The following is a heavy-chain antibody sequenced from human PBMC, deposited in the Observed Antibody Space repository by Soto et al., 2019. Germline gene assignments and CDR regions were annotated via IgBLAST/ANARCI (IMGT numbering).Heavy chain of an antibody. V-gene: IGHV1-8*02. CDR2: MNPNSGNT. D-gene: IGHD1-1*01. CDR1: GYTFSTYG. J-gene: IGHJ4*02. Sequence: ASVKVSCKASGYTFSTYGINWVRQAPGQGLEWMGWMNPNSGNTGYAQKFQGRVTMTRDTSISTAYMELSSLRDEDTAVYYCAGPWNKPWGQGTPVTVS. CDR3: AGPWNKP.